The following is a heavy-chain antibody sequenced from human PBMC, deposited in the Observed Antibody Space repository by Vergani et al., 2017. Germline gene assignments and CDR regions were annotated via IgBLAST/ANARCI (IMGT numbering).Heavy chain of an antibody. CDR1: GFTFSSYS. CDR2: ISSSSSYI. J-gene: IGHJ3*02. Sequence: EVQLVESGGGLVKPGGSLRLSCAASGFTFSSYSMNWVRQAPGKGLEWVSSISSSSSYIYYADSVKGRFTISRDNAKNSLYLQMNSLRAEDTAVYYCARSPLAAAGIVDAFDIWGQGTMVTVSS. V-gene: IGHV3-21*01. D-gene: IGHD6-13*01. CDR3: ARSPLAAAGIVDAFDI.